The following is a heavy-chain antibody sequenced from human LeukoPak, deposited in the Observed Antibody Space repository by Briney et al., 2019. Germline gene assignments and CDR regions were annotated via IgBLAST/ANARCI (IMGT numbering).Heavy chain of an antibody. CDR3: ARSPEYYDSSGYFVLDYYGMDV. D-gene: IGHD3-22*01. V-gene: IGHV3-33*01. CDR2: IWYDGSNK. CDR1: GFTFSSYG. Sequence: GGSLRLSCAASGFTFSSYGTHWVRQAPGKGLEWVAVIWYDGSNKYYADSVKGRFTISRDNSKNTLYLQMNSLRAEDTAVYYCARSPEYYDSSGYFVLDYYGMDVWGQGTTVTVSS. J-gene: IGHJ6*02.